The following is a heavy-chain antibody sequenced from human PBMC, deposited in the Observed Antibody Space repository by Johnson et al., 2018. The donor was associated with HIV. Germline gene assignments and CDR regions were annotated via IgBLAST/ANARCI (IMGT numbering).Heavy chain of an antibody. D-gene: IGHD2-2*01. CDR1: GFTFSSYW. CDR2: LKQDGSEH. J-gene: IGHJ3*02. V-gene: IGHV3-7*03. Sequence: VQLVESGGGLVQPGGSLRLSCAASGFTFSSYWTSWVRQAPGKGLERVANLKQDGSEHYYADSVPRRFTISRDNAKNSLHLQMNSQRTEDTAVCYCARDCSVESYQLLSVFSYAFDIWGQGTMVTVTS. CDR3: ARDCSVESYQLLSVFSYAFDI.